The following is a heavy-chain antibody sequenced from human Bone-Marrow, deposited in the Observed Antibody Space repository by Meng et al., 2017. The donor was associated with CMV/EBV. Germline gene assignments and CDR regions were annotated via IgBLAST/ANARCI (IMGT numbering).Heavy chain of an antibody. V-gene: IGHV3-23*01. Sequence: GESLMISCAASGFTFSSYAMSWVRQAPGKGLEWVSAISGSGGSTYYADSVKGRFTISRDNSKNTLYLQMNSLRAEDTAVYYCAKDSAGSYFPQEGYYGSQGTLVTVSS. CDR3: AKDSAGSYFPQEGYY. D-gene: IGHD1-26*01. CDR2: ISGSGGST. J-gene: IGHJ4*02. CDR1: GFTFSSYA.